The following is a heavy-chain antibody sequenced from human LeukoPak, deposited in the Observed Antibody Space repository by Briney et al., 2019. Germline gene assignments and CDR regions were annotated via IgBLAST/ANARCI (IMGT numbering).Heavy chain of an antibody. J-gene: IGHJ4*02. Sequence: GGSLRLSCAASGFTFNNYAMSWVRQAPGEGLEWVSAISGSGASTNYADSVKGRFTISRDNSKNTLYLQMNSLRAEDTAVYYCARGRCSGGSCYSDYWGQGTLVTVSS. CDR3: ARGRCSGGSCYSDY. CDR2: ISGSGAST. D-gene: IGHD2-15*01. CDR1: GFTFNNYA. V-gene: IGHV3-23*01.